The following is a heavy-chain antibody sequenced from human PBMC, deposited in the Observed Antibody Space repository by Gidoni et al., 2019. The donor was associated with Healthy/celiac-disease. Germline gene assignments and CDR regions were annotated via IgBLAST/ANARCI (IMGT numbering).Heavy chain of an antibody. CDR3: AREYYDILTGWGLFGGTTMDV. CDR1: GGSISSSSYY. J-gene: IGHJ6*03. CDR2: IYYSGST. V-gene: IGHV4-39*02. D-gene: IGHD3-9*01. Sequence: QLQLQESGPGLVKPSETLSLTCTVSGGSISSSSYYWGWIRQPPGKGLEWIGSIYYSGSTYYNPSLKSRVTISVDTSKNQFSLKLSSVTAADTAVYYCAREYYDILTGWGLFGGTTMDVWGKGTTVTVSS.